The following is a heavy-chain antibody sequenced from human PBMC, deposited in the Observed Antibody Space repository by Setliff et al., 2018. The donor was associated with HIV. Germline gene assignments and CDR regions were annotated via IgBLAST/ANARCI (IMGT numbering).Heavy chain of an antibody. Sequence: GGSLRLSCAASGFTFSNYAMHWVRQAPGKGLEWVAVISYDGSNKYYADSVKGRFTISRDNSKNTLYLQMNSLRAEDTAVYYCAKTMEPYSSGWYGPTVDALDIWGQGTMVTVSS. CDR2: ISYDGSNK. V-gene: IGHV3-30-3*02. D-gene: IGHD6-19*01. CDR1: GFTFSNYA. J-gene: IGHJ3*02. CDR3: AKTMEPYSSGWYGPTVDALDI.